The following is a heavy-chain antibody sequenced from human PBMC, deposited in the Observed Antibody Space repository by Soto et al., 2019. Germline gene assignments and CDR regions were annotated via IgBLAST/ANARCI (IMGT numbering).Heavy chain of an antibody. CDR2: INPNSGGT. Sequence: ASVKVSCKASGYTFTGYYMHWVRQAPGQGLEWMGWINPNSGGTNYAQKFRGWVTMTRDTSISTAYMELSRLRSDDTAVYYCARGTDVDIVATIQNWFDPWGQGTLVTVSS. CDR1: GYTFTGYY. CDR3: ARGTDVDIVATIQNWFDP. J-gene: IGHJ5*02. V-gene: IGHV1-2*04. D-gene: IGHD5-12*01.